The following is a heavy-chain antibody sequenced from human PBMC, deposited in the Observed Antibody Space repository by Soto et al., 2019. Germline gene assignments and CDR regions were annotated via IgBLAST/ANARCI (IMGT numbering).Heavy chain of an antibody. V-gene: IGHV4-31*03. CDR2: IYYSGST. CDR3: ARVFSDSSSFFDP. J-gene: IGHJ5*02. CDR1: GGSISSGGYY. Sequence: QVQLQESGPGLVKPSQTLSLTCTVSGGSISSGGYYWSWLRQHPGKGLEWIGYIYYSGSTYYNPSLKSRVTRSVDTSKNQCSLKLRSVTAADTAVYYCARVFSDSSSFFDPWGQGTLVTVSS. D-gene: IGHD6-13*01.